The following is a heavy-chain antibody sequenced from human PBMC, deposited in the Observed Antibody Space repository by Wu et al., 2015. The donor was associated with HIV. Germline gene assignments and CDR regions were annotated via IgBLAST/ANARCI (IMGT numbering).Heavy chain of an antibody. D-gene: IGHD2-21*01. Sequence: QVRLVQSGVEVKKPGASVKVSCKTYGYTFSNSGVSWIRQAPGQGLEYMGWIMGDSGSTNYAQRFQGRVTMTIDTSTNTGYLELGSLRSDDTAVYYCGEYGVVASPLVTGVVDVWGQGTTVIVSS. CDR2: IMGDSGST. CDR1: GYTFSNSG. CDR3: GEYGVVASPLVTGVVDV. J-gene: IGHJ6*02. V-gene: IGHV1-18*01.